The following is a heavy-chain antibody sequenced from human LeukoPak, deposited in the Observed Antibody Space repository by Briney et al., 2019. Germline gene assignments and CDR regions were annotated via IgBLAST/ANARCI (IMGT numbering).Heavy chain of an antibody. D-gene: IGHD6-19*01. Sequence: GRSLRLSCAASGFTFSSYAMHWVRQAPGNGLEWVAVISYDGSNKYYADSVKGRFTISRDNSKNTLYLQMNSLRAEDTAVYYCARDPQAVADYYFDYWGQGTLVTVSS. CDR1: GFTFSSYA. CDR2: ISYDGSNK. V-gene: IGHV3-30-3*01. CDR3: ARDPQAVADYYFDY. J-gene: IGHJ4*02.